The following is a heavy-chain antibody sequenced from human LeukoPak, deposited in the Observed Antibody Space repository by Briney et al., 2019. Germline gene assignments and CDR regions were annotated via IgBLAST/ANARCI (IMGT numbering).Heavy chain of an antibody. Sequence: GGSLRLSCAASGFTFSSYAMHWVRQAPGQGLGYVSGISSNGDSTYYANSVKGRFTISRDNSKNTLYLQMSSLRAEDMAVYYCARDAVWVGESNPLDYWGQGTLVTVSA. J-gene: IGHJ4*02. D-gene: IGHD3-10*01. V-gene: IGHV3-64*01. CDR2: ISSNGDST. CDR1: GFTFSSYA. CDR3: ARDAVWVGESNPLDY.